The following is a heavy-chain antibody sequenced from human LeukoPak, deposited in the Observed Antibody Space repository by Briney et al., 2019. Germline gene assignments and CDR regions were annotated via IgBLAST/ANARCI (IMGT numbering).Heavy chain of an antibody. J-gene: IGHJ6*03. CDR2: IDWDDDK. CDR3: ARIPAYGGNFQNLDDYYMDV. Sequence: SGPALAKPTQTLTLTCTFSGFSLSTSGMCVSWIRQPPGKALEWLARIDWDDDKYYSTSLKTRLTISKDTSKNQVVLTMTNMDPVDTATYYCARIPAYGGNFQNLDDYYMDVWGKGTTVTVSS. CDR1: GFSLSTSGMC. D-gene: IGHD4-23*01. V-gene: IGHV2-70*11.